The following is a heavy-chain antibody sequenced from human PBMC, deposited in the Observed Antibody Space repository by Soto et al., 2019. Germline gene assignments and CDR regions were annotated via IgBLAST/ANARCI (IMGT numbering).Heavy chain of an antibody. D-gene: IGHD3-3*01. V-gene: IGHV1-69*01. J-gene: IGHJ4*02. CDR1: GGTFSSYA. CDR3: ARGGDFLSGYGGDPFDS. Sequence: QVQLVQSGAEVKKPGSSVKVSCKASGGTFSSYAISWVRQAPGQGLEWIGGILPIFGTANYAQKFQGRVTINADESKSTSYMEQSSLRSEDTAVYYCARGGDFLSGYGGDPFDSWGQGTLVTVSS. CDR2: ILPIFGTA.